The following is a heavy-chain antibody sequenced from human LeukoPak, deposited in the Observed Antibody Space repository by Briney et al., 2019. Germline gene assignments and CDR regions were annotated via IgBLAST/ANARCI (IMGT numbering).Heavy chain of an antibody. D-gene: IGHD4-17*01. J-gene: IGHJ4*02. CDR2: ILHSGLT. Sequence: SETLSLTCTVSGGSFSPHYWTWIRQTPGKGLEWIGYILHSGLTNYNSALRSRVTLSVDTARNQLSLKLTSVTAADTAVYYCTREVSTVTFDYWGQGTLVTVSS. CDR1: GGSFSPHY. CDR3: TREVSTVTFDY. V-gene: IGHV4-59*11.